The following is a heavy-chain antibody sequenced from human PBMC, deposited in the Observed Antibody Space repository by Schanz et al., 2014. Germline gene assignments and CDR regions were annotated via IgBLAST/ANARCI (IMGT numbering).Heavy chain of an antibody. Sequence: VQLEQSGAEVKKPGASVKVSCKASGSTFSGSYVHWVRQAPGQGLEWMGRIISIHGIPNYAHKIQGRVTMTRDTSTSTVYMELSSLGSEDTAVYYCARDEVDAAEGGNYWGQGTLVTGSS. CDR2: IISIHGIP. CDR1: GSTFSGSY. J-gene: IGHJ4*02. CDR3: ARDEVDAAEGGNY. D-gene: IGHD6-13*01. V-gene: IGHV1-46*03.